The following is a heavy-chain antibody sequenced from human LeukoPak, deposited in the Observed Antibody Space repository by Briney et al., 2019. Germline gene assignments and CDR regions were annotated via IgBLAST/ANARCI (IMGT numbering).Heavy chain of an antibody. J-gene: IGHJ3*02. CDR1: GFTFSSYA. CDR3: ARTTGWLVYDAFDI. CDR2: ISGSGGST. D-gene: IGHD6-19*01. Sequence: PGASLRLSCAAAGFTFSSYAMSWVRQAPGKGLEWVSAISGSGGSTYYADSVKGRFTISRDNSKNTLYLQMNSLRAEDTAVYYCARTTGWLVYDAFDIWGQGTMVTVSS. V-gene: IGHV3-23*01.